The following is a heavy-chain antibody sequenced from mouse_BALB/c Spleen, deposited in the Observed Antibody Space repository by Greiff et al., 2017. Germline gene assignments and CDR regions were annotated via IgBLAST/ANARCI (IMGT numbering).Heavy chain of an antibody. CDR2: IYPGDGDT. CDR3: TRGDGYYWYFDV. CDR1: GYAFSSSW. D-gene: IGHD2-3*01. V-gene: IGHV1-82*01. Sequence: VKLQESGPELVKPGASVKISCKASGYAFSSSWMNWVKQRPGQGLEWIGRIYPGDGDTNYNGKFKGKATLTADKSSSTAYMQLSSLTSVDSAVYYCTRGDGYYWYFDVWGAGTTVTVSS. J-gene: IGHJ1*01.